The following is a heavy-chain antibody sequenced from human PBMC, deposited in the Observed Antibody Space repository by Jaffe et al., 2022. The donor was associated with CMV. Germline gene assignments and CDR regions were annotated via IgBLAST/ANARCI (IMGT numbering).Heavy chain of an antibody. Sequence: EVQLVESGGGLVKPGGSLRLSCAASGFTFSSYSMNWVRQAPGKGLEWVSSISSSSSYIYYADSVKGRFTISRDNAKNSLYLQMNSLRAEDTAVYYCARGGRWPWLKYWYFDLWGRGTLVTVSS. V-gene: IGHV3-21*01. CDR1: GFTFSSYS. CDR3: ARGGRWPWLKYWYFDL. J-gene: IGHJ2*01. CDR2: ISSSSSYI. D-gene: IGHD6-19*01.